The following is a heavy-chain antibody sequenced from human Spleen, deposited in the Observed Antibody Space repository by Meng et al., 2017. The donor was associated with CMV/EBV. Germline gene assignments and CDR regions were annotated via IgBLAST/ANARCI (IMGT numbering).Heavy chain of an antibody. CDR2: TVYGRNT. D-gene: IGHD2/OR15-2a*01. CDR3: AGLIVGNGGRGH. V-gene: IGHV4-61*01. Sequence: SETLSLTCTVSGVSVSNSSFFWGWIRQPPGKGLEWIGQTVYGRNTNYNPSLKSRLTISIDTSKNQFSLNLNSATAADTALYYCAGLIVGNGGRGHWGQGTLVTVSS. CDR1: GVSVSNSSFF. J-gene: IGHJ4*02.